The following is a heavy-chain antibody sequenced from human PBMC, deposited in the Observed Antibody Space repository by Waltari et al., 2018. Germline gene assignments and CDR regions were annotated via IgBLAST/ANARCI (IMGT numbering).Heavy chain of an antibody. V-gene: IGHV4-59*01. Sequence: QVQLQESGPGLVKPSETLSLTCTVSGGSISSYYWSWIRQPPGKGLEWIGYIYYSGSTNYNPSLKSRVTISVDTSKNQFSLKLSSVTAADTAVYYCARGGRLSSGWYGYWGQGTLVTVSS. CDR3: ARGGRLSSGWYGY. D-gene: IGHD6-19*01. J-gene: IGHJ4*02. CDR1: GGSISSYY. CDR2: IYYSGST.